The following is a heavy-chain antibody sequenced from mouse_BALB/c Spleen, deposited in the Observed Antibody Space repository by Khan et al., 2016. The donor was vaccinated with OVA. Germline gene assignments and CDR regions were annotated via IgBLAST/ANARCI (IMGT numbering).Heavy chain of an antibody. D-gene: IGHD2-1*01. J-gene: IGHJ3*01. CDR3: TNGNYGWFAY. V-gene: IGHV5-9-1*01. Sequence: EVELVESGGGLVKPGGSLKLSCSASGFTFSTFVMSWVRQTPEKRLEWVATISSAGTYTYFSDSVKGRFTISRDNAKNTLYLQMNSLRSEDTAMYYCTNGNYGWFAYWGHGTLVTVSA. CDR2: ISSAGTYT. CDR1: GFTFSTFV.